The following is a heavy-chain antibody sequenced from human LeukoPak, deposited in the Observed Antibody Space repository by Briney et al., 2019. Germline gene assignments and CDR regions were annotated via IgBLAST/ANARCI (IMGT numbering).Heavy chain of an antibody. CDR1: GGSISSSSYY. J-gene: IGHJ6*03. D-gene: IGHD2-2*01. CDR2: IYYSGST. CDR3: ARAMGCSSTSCYWPNWYYYYMDV. V-gene: IGHV4-39*07. Sequence: SETLSLTCTVSGGSISSSSYYWGWIRQPPGKGLEWIGSIYYSGSTYYNPSLKSRVTISVDTSKNQFSLKLSSVTAADTAVYYCARAMGCSSTSCYWPNWYYYYMDVWGKGTTVTVSS.